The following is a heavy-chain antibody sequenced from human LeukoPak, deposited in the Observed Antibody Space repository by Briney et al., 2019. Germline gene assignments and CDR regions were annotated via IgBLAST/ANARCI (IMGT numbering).Heavy chain of an antibody. CDR1: GGSTSSSSYY. V-gene: IGHV4-39*01. D-gene: IGHD1-26*01. CDR3: ARQLPKGWFDP. CDR2: IYYSGST. J-gene: IGHJ5*02. Sequence: SETLSLTCTVSGGSTSSSSYYWGWIRQPPGKGLEWIGSIYYSGSTYYNPSLKSRVTISVDTSKNQFSLKLSSVTAADTAVYYCARQLPKGWFDPWGQGTLVTVSS.